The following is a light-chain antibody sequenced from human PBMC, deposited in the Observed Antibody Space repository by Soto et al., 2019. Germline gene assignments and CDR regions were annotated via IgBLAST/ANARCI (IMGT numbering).Light chain of an antibody. Sequence: DIQVTQSPSTLSASVGDRVTITCRASQSISSWLAWYQQKPGKAPKLLIYDASSLESGVPSRFSGSGSGTEFTLTISSPQPDDFATYYCQQYNSYSPWTFGQGTKVDI. V-gene: IGKV1-5*01. J-gene: IGKJ1*01. CDR2: DAS. CDR1: QSISSW. CDR3: QQYNSYSPWT.